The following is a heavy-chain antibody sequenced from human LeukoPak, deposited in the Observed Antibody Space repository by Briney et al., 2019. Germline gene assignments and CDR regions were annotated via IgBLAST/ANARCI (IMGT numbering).Heavy chain of an antibody. CDR3: ARAPGGYYDSSGYDY. V-gene: IGHV1-18*01. CDR2: ISAYNGNT. J-gene: IGHJ4*02. D-gene: IGHD3-22*01. CDR1: GYAFTSYG. Sequence: ASVKVSCKASGYAFTSYGISWVRQAPGQGLEWMGWISAYNGNTNYAQKLQGRVTMTTDTSTSTAYMELRSLRSDDTAVYYCARAPGGYYDSSGYDYWGQGTLVTVSS.